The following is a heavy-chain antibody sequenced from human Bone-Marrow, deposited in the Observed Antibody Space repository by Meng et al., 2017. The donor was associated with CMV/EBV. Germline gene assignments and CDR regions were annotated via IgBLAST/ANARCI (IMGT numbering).Heavy chain of an antibody. Sequence: GGSLRLSCAASGFTFSSYSMNWVRQAPGKGLEWVSYISSSTSSIYYADSVKGRFTISRDNAKNSLYLQMNSLRAEDTAVYYCARGYCSSTSCYFWVDVWGQGTTVTVSS. V-gene: IGHV3-48*04. D-gene: IGHD2-2*01. CDR3: ARGYCSSTSCYFWVDV. CDR1: GFTFSSYS. J-gene: IGHJ6*02. CDR2: ISSSTSSI.